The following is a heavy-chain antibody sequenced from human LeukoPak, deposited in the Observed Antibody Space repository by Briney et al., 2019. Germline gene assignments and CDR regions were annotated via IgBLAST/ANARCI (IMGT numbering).Heavy chain of an antibody. CDR2: INGANGNT. D-gene: IGHD3-10*01. CDR3: ARDYYGSRSYYNPVGWFDP. Sequence: ASVKVSCKASGYTFTTYAMHWVRQAPGQRLEWMGWINGANGNTKYTQKFQGRVTMTTDTSTSTAYMELRSLRSDDTAVYYCARDYYGSRSYYNPVGWFDPWGQGTLVTVSS. V-gene: IGHV1-3*01. J-gene: IGHJ5*02. CDR1: GYTFTTYA.